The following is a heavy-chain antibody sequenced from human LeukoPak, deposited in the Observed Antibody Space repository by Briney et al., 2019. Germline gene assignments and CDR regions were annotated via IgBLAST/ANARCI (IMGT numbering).Heavy chain of an antibody. V-gene: IGHV3-21*01. CDR1: GFTFSSYS. J-gene: IGHJ4*02. CDR3: ARTAPSIVVVPAAIDD. CDR2: ISSSSSYI. D-gene: IGHD2-2*02. Sequence: GGSLRLSCAASGFTFSSYSMNWVRQAPGKGLEWVSSISSSSSYIYYADSVKGRFTISRDNAKNSPYLQMNSLRAEDTAVYYCARTAPSIVVVPAAIDDWGQGTLVTVSS.